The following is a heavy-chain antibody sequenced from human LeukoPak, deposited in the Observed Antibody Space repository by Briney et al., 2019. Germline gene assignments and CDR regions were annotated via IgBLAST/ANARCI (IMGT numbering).Heavy chain of an antibody. J-gene: IGHJ4*02. V-gene: IGHV4-61*02. CDR1: GRSNSSGSYY. Sequence: SQTLSLTCTVSGRSNSSGSYYWSWIRQPAGKGLECIGRIYTSGSPNYNPTLKSRVTISVDTSKSQFSLKLSSVTAADTAVYYCARGLWELPDYWGQGTLVTVSS. D-gene: IGHD1-26*01. CDR3: ARGLWELPDY. CDR2: IYTSGSP.